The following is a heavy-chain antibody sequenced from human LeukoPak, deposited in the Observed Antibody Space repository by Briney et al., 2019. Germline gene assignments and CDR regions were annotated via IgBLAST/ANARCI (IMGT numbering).Heavy chain of an antibody. V-gene: IGHV4-39*01. D-gene: IGHD3/OR15-3a*01. Sequence: PSDTLSLPCTVSVLSLSSRNSFWRWIRQPPGKGVEWIGSFYYTGNTYYNASLKSRVTISIDTSKNQISLRLTSVTATDTAMYYCARQTGSGLFTLPGGQGTLVTVSS. CDR2: FYYTGNT. J-gene: IGHJ4*02. CDR1: VLSLSSRNSF. CDR3: ARQTGSGLFTLP.